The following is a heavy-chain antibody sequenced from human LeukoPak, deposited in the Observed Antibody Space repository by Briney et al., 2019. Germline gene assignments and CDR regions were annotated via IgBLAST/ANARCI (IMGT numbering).Heavy chain of an antibody. CDR3: ARLASSGWSHCDY. J-gene: IGHJ4*02. D-gene: IGHD6-19*01. CDR1: GGSINSYY. Sequence: PSETLSLTCTVSGGSINSYYWSWIRQPPGKGPEWIGYIYYSGSTNYNPSLKSRVTISVDTSKNQFSLKMNSVTAADTAVYYCARLASSGWSHCDYWGQGTLVTVSS. CDR2: IYYSGST. V-gene: IGHV4-59*08.